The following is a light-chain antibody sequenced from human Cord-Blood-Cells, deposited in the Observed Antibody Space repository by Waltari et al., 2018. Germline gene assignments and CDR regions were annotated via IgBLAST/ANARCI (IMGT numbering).Light chain of an antibody. CDR3: QQSYSTPIT. Sequence: DIQMTQSPSSLSASVDRVTITCRASQSISSYLNWYQQKPGKAPKLLIYAASSLQSGVPSRFSGSGSGTDFTLTISSLQPEDFATYYCQQSYSTPITFGQGTRLEIK. CDR2: AAS. V-gene: IGKV1-39*01. J-gene: IGKJ5*01. CDR1: QSISSY.